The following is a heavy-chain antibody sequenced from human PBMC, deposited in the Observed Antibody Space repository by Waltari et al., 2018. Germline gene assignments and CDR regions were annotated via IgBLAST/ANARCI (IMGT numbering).Heavy chain of an antibody. CDR3: AREAVAAKGVHAFDI. V-gene: IGHV4-59*01. J-gene: IGHJ3*02. Sequence: QVQLQESGPGLVKPSEPLSLTCTVSGGSISSSYWSWIRQPPGKGLEWIGYIYYSGSTNYNPSLKSRVTISVDTSKNQFSLKLSSVTAADTAVYYCAREAVAAKGVHAFDIWGQGTMVTVSS. CDR1: GGSISSSY. CDR2: IYYSGST. D-gene: IGHD6-19*01.